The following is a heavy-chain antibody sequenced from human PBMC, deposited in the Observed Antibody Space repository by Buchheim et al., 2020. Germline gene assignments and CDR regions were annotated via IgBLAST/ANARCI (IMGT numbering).Heavy chain of an antibody. Sequence: QVQLVESGGGVVQPGRSLRLSCAASGLTFSSYGMHWVRQAPGKGLEWVAVISYDGSNKYYADSVKGRFTISRDNSKNTLYLQMNSLRAEDTAVYYCAKDGVAVAGGGFDYWGQGTL. CDR2: ISYDGSNK. CDR3: AKDGVAVAGGGFDY. J-gene: IGHJ4*02. V-gene: IGHV3-30*18. D-gene: IGHD6-19*01. CDR1: GLTFSSYG.